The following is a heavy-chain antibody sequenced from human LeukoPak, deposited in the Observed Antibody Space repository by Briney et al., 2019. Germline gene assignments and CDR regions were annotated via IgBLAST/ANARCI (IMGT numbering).Heavy chain of an antibody. CDR2: IYYSGST. Sequence: SETLFLTCTVSGGSISSYYWSWIRQPPGKGLEWIGYIYYSGSTNYNPSLKSRVTISVDTSKNQFSLKLSSVTAADTAVYYCARGPNIAVAGTGAFTFDYWGQGTLVTVSS. J-gene: IGHJ4*02. CDR3: ARGPNIAVAGTGAFTFDY. D-gene: IGHD6-19*01. V-gene: IGHV4-59*08. CDR1: GGSISSYY.